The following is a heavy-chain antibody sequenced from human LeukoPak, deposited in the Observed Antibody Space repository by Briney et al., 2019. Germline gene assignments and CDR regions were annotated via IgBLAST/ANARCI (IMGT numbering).Heavy chain of an antibody. D-gene: IGHD1-1*01. J-gene: IGHJ4*02. CDR2: IKEDGSAT. Sequence: PGGSLRLSCAASGFTFSTYWMTWVRQAPGKGPEWVANIKEDGSATYYVDSVKGRFTISRDNAKKSLSLQMNSLRAEDTAVYYCARDSPGYLAYDSWGQGTLVTVSS. CDR1: GFTFSTYW. CDR3: ARDSPGYLAYDS. V-gene: IGHV3-7*04.